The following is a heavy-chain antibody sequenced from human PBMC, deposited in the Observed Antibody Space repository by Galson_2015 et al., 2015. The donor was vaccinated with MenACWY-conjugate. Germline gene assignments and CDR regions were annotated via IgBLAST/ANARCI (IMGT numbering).Heavy chain of an antibody. CDR1: GFTFSSYS. V-gene: IGHV3-21*03. CDR2: IGGSGNYI. J-gene: IGHJ4*01. D-gene: IGHD5-12*01. Sequence: SLRLSCAASGFTFSSYSMNWVRQAPGKGLEWVSCIGGSGNYISYADSVKGRFTISRDNVKNTLYLQMNGLRAEDTAIYYCLRGNSDYGNFDCWGQGTLVTASS. CDR3: LRGNSDYGNFDC.